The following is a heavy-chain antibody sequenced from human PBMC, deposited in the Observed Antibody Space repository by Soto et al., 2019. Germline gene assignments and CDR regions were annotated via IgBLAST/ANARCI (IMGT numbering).Heavy chain of an antibody. J-gene: IGHJ4*02. Sequence: SETLSLTCTVSGGSISSSSYYWGWIRQPPGKGLEWIGSIYYSGSTYYNPSLKSRVTISVDTSKNQFSLKLSSVTAADTAVYYCARRGYYDSSGYFDYWGQGTLVTVSS. V-gene: IGHV4-39*01. CDR2: IYYSGST. CDR1: GGSISSSSYY. CDR3: ARRGYYDSSGYFDY. D-gene: IGHD3-22*01.